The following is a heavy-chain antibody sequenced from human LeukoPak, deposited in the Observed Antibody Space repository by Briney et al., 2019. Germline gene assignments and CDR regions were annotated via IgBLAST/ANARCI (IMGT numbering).Heavy chain of an antibody. Sequence: SETLSLTCAVYGGSFSGYYWSWIRQPPGKGLEWIGEINHSGSTNYNPSLKSRVTISVDTSKNQFSLKLSSVTAADTAVYYCARAGYCSGGSCFDPWGQGTLVTVSS. CDR2: INHSGST. D-gene: IGHD2-15*01. V-gene: IGHV4-34*01. CDR3: ARAGYCSGGSCFDP. CDR1: GGSFSGYY. J-gene: IGHJ5*02.